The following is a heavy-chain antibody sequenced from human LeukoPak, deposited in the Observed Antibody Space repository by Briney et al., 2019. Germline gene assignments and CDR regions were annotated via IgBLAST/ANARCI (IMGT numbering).Heavy chain of an antibody. CDR2: ISSSGSTI. CDR1: GFTFSGYY. V-gene: IGHV3-11*01. J-gene: IGHJ6*02. D-gene: IGHD7-27*01. CDR3: ARERIFSGYNYGMDV. Sequence: GGSLRLSCAASGFTFSGYYMSWIRQAPGKGLEWVSYISSSGSTIYYADSVKGRFTISRDNAKNSLYLQMNSLRAEDTAVYYCARERIFSGYNYGMDVWGQGTTVTVSS.